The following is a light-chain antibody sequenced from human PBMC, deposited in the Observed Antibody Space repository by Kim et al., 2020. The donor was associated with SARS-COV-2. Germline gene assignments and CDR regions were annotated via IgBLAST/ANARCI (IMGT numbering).Light chain of an antibody. CDR1: ALAKKY. J-gene: IGLJ2*01. Sequence: SYEPTQPSSVSVSPGQTATITCSGDALAKKYARWFQHKAGQAPVLVIYRDGERPSGIPERFSGSSSGTTVTLTISGAQVEDEADYYCYSSPDDNVVLGGGNQLTVL. V-gene: IGLV3-27*01. CDR2: RDG. CDR3: YSSPDDNVV.